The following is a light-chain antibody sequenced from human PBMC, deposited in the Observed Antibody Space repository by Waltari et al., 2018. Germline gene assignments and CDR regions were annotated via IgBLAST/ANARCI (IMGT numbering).Light chain of an antibody. CDR1: RSDVGRYNL. V-gene: IGLV2-23*02. CDR2: EVN. J-gene: IGLJ2*01. CDR3: CSYAGSNTYIL. Sequence: QSALTQPASVSGSPGQSITISCTGTRSDVGRYNLVSWYQQHPGKAPKVIIYEVNKRPSGVSNRFSGSKSGNTASLTISGLQAEDEADYYCCSYAGSNTYILFGGGTKLTVL.